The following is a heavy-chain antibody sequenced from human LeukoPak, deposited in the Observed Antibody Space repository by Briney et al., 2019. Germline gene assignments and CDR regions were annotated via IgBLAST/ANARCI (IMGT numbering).Heavy chain of an antibody. V-gene: IGHV3-9*01. CDR2: ISWNSNSI. J-gene: IGHJ3*02. D-gene: IGHD6-13*01. Sequence: GGSLRLSCAASGFTFDDYAMHWVRQAPGKGLEWVSGISWNSNSIGYGDSVKGRFTISRDNAKNSLYLQMNSLRAEDTALYYCAKGGVFESFDIWGQGTMVTVSS. CDR3: AKGGVFESFDI. CDR1: GFTFDDYA.